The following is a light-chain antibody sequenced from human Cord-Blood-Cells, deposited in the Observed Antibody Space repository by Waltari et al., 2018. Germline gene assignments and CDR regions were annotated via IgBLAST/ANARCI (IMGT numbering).Light chain of an antibody. V-gene: IGKV3-20*01. CDR2: GAS. J-gene: IGKJ4*01. CDR3: QQYGSSPT. Sequence: EFVLTQSPGTLSLSPGERATLSCRASQSVSSSYLAWYQKKPGQAPRLLIYGASSRATGIPDRFSGSGSGTDFTLTISRLEPEDFAVYYCQQYGSSPTFGGGTKVEIK. CDR1: QSVSSSY.